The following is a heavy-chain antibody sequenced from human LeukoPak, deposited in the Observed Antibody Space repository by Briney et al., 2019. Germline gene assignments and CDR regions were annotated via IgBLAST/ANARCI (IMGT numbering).Heavy chain of an antibody. Sequence: GGPLRLSCAASGFTLSSYAMSWVRQAPGKGLEWVSAISGSGGSTYYADSVKGRFTISRDNSKNTLYLQMNSLRAEDTAVYYCAKDRNSVGSSYNYWGQGTLVTVSS. J-gene: IGHJ4*02. CDR1: GFTLSSYA. D-gene: IGHD6-6*01. CDR2: ISGSGGST. CDR3: AKDRNSVGSSYNY. V-gene: IGHV3-23*01.